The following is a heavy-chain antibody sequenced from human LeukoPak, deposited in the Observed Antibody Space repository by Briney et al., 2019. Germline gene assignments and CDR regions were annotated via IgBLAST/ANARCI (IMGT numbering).Heavy chain of an antibody. Sequence: SQTLSPTCTVPGGSISSGGYYWSWIRQHPGKGLEWIGYIYYSGSAYYNPSLKSRVTISVDTSKNQFSLKLSSVTAADTAVYFCARLTVGGPGRDWGQGTLVTVSS. CDR1: GGSISSGGYY. V-gene: IGHV4-31*03. J-gene: IGHJ4*02. CDR3: ARLTVGGPGRD. D-gene: IGHD3-9*01. CDR2: IYYSGSA.